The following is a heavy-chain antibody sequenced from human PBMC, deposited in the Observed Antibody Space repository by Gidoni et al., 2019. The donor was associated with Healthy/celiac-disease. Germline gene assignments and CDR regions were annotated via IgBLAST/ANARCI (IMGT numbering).Heavy chain of an antibody. J-gene: IGHJ4*02. CDR3: ARHGSNSGTLIPFDY. D-gene: IGHD1-26*01. Sequence: EVQLVQSGAEVKKPGESLTISCKGSGYSFTSYWIGWVRQMPGKGLEWMGIIYPGDSDTRYSPSCQGQVTISADKSISTAYLQWSSLKASDTAMYYCARHGSNSGTLIPFDYWGQGTLVTVSS. CDR2: IYPGDSDT. V-gene: IGHV5-51*01. CDR1: GYSFTSYW.